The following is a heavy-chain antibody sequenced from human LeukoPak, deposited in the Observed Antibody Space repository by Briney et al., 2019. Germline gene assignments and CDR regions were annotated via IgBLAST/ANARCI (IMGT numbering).Heavy chain of an antibody. J-gene: IGHJ4*02. CDR1: GFTVSSNY. Sequence: GGSLRLSCARSGFTVSSNYMNWVRQTPGKGLEWVSVIYSGVSTDYADSVKGRFTISRDNSKNTLYLQMNSLRAEDTAVYYCASGETTAFDYWGQGTLVTVSS. CDR3: ASGETTAFDY. D-gene: IGHD4-11*01. V-gene: IGHV3-66*01. CDR2: IYSGVST.